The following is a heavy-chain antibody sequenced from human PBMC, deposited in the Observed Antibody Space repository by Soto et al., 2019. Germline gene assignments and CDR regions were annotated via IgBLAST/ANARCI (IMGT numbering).Heavy chain of an antibody. CDR3: AKGFSTGMYVDS. Sequence: QVQLQESGPGLVKPSQTLSLTCTVSGDSLSSGGHYWSWIRQHPGKGLEWIGHIYDSVNTYYSPSLRSRLSMSVDTSKNQFSMRLTSVTAADTGVYFCAKGFSTGMYVDSWGRGTLVTVSS. D-gene: IGHD6-19*01. J-gene: IGHJ5*01. CDR1: GDSLSSGGHY. V-gene: IGHV4-31*03. CDR2: IYDSVNT.